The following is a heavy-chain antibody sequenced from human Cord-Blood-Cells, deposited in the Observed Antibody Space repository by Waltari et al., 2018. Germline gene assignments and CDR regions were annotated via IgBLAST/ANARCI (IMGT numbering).Heavy chain of an antibody. J-gene: IGHJ4*02. CDR2: IYYSGST. Sequence: QVQLQESGPGLVKPSQTLSLTCTVSGGSISSGGYYWSWIRQHPGKGLEWIGYIYYSGSTYYDPSLKSRVTKSVDTSKNQFSLKLSSVTAADTAVYYCARERGGSGGDCYFDYWGQGTLVTVSS. CDR1: GGSISSGGYY. D-gene: IGHD2-21*01. V-gene: IGHV4-31*03. CDR3: ARERGGSGGDCYFDY.